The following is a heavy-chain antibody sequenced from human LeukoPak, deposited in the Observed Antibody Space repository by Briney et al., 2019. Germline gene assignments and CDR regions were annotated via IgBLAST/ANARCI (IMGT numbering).Heavy chain of an antibody. CDR2: IINDGITT. J-gene: IGHJ4*02. CDR3: AKSALEMATVYYFDY. V-gene: IGHV3-74*01. D-gene: IGHD5-24*01. Sequence: GGSLRLSCAASGLTFYNTWMHWIRQAPGKGLVWVSRIINDGITTTYADSVKGRFTISRDNAKNSLYLQMNSLRAEDTAVYYCAKSALEMATVYYFDYWGQGTLVTVSS. CDR1: GLTFYNTW.